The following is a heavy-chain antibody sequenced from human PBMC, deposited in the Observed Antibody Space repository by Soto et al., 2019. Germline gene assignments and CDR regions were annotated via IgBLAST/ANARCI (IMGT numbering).Heavy chain of an antibody. CDR3: ESDSGGYSNSGDQFEY. V-gene: IGHV1-69*01. J-gene: IGHJ4*02. CDR1: GGTFSTYA. CDR2: NLPIFGTA. Sequence: QVQLVQSGAEVKKPGSSVQVSCKASGGTFSTYAISWVRQAAGQGLEWMGGNLPIFGTADYAQKFQGGITITADESKNNAYMELSTVISEDTDVYYCESDSGGYSNSGDQFEYWGQGTLVTVSS. D-gene: IGHD5-12*01.